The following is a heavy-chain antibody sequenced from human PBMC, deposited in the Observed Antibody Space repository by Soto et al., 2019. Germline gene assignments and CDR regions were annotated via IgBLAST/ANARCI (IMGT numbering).Heavy chain of an antibody. CDR3: AREQAVFPPPFDS. CDR1: GYTFESYG. CDR2: ISGYNGDT. V-gene: IGHV1-18*01. Sequence: QVQLVQSGPEVKEPGASVSVSCKTLGYTFESYGISWVRQAPGQGLEWMGWISGYNGDTKYAQRFQGRVTVTTDTSTNTAYMELRGLGSDDTAVYYCAREQAVFPPPFDSWGQGTLVAVSS. J-gene: IGHJ4*02.